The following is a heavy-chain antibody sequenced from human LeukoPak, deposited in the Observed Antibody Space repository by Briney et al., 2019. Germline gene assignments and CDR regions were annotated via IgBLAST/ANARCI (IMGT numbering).Heavy chain of an antibody. D-gene: IGHD2-8*01. Sequence: QPGGSLRLSCAASGFTFSSYWMSWVRQAPGKGLEWVANIKQDGSEKYYVDSVKGRFTISRDNAKNSLYLQMNSLRAEDTAVYYCAREMGYYYYGMDVWGQGTTVTVSS. CDR3: AREMGYYYYGMDV. CDR1: GFTFSSYW. J-gene: IGHJ6*02. CDR2: IKQDGSEK. V-gene: IGHV3-7*01.